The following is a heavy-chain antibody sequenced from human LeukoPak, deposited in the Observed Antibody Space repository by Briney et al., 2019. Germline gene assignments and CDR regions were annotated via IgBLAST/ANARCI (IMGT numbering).Heavy chain of an antibody. Sequence: GGSLRLSCAASGFTFSSYEMNWVRQAPGKGLEWVSYISSSGSTIYYADSVKGRFTISRDNAKNSLYLQMNSLRAEDTAVYYCARGFTAVAGSWFDPWGQGTLVTVSS. CDR1: GFTFSSYE. J-gene: IGHJ5*02. CDR2: ISSSGSTI. D-gene: IGHD6-19*01. CDR3: ARGFTAVAGSWFDP. V-gene: IGHV3-48*03.